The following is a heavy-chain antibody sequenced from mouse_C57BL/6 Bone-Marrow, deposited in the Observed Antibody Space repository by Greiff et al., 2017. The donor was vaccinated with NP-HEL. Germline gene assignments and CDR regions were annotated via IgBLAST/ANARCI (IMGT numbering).Heavy chain of an antibody. Sequence: VKLVESGPGLVAPSQSLSITFTVSGFSLTSYAISWVRQPPGKGLEWLGVIWTGGGTNYNSALKSRLSISKDNSKSQVFLKMNSLQTDDTARYYCARNFNYSNYNYYAMDYWGQGTSVTVSS. V-gene: IGHV2-9-1*01. D-gene: IGHD2-5*01. CDR3: ARNFNYSNYNYYAMDY. J-gene: IGHJ4*01. CDR1: GFSLTSYA. CDR2: IWTGGGT.